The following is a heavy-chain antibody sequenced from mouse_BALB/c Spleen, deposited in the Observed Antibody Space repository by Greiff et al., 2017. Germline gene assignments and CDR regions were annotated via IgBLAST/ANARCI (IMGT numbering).Heavy chain of an antibody. CDR3: ARVTYYGSEAY. Sequence: VHVKQSGPELVKPGASVKMSCKASGYTFTSYVMHWVKQKPGQGLEWIGYINPYNDGTKYNEKFKGKATLTSDKSSSTAYMELSSLTSEDSAVYYCARVTYYGSEAYWGQGTLVTVSA. CDR2: INPYNDGT. D-gene: IGHD1-1*01. J-gene: IGHJ3*01. CDR1: GYTFTSYV. V-gene: IGHV1-14*01.